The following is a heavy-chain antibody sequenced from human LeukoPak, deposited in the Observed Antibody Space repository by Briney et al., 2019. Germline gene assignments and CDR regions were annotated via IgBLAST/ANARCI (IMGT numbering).Heavy chain of an antibody. Sequence: GGSLRLSCAASGFTFSSYAMTWVRQAPGKGLEWVSAITGSGARTFYADPVKGRFTVSRDNAKNTLYLQMNSLSAEDTAVYYCARDFRSDFPNWFDPWGRGALVIVSS. CDR1: GFTFSSYA. D-gene: IGHD3-3*01. CDR3: ARDFRSDFPNWFDP. CDR2: ITGSGART. V-gene: IGHV3-23*01. J-gene: IGHJ5*02.